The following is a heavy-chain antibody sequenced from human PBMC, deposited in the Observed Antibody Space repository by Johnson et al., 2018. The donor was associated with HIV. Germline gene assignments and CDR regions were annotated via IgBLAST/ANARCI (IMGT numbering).Heavy chain of an antibody. Sequence: VQLVESGGGVVRPGGSLRLSCAASGFTFDEFDDYGMSWVRQAPGKGLEWVSGINWNGGSTGYADSVKGRLTISRDNSKNTLYLQMNSLRAEDTAVYYCAKEYRGITMALDAFDIWGQGTMVTVSS. CDR3: AKEYRGITMALDAFDI. CDR1: GFTFDEFDDYG. D-gene: IGHD3-10*01. J-gene: IGHJ3*02. CDR2: INWNGGST. V-gene: IGHV3-20*04.